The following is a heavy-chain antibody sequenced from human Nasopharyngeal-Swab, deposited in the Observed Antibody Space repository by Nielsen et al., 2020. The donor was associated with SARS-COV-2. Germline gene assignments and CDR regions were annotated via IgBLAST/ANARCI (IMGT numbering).Heavy chain of an antibody. CDR2: IYSGGST. CDR1: GFTVSSNY. V-gene: IGHV3-53*01. Sequence: GESLKISCAASGFTVSSNYMSWVRQAPGKGLEWVSVIYSGGSTYYADSVKGRFTISRDNSKNTLYLQMNSLRAEDTAVYYCARGSFDYYHGMDVWGQGTTVTVSS. CDR3: ARGSFDYYHGMDV. J-gene: IGHJ6*02.